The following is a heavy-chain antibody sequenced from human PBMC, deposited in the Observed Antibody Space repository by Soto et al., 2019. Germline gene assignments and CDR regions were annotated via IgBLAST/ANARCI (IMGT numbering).Heavy chain of an antibody. V-gene: IGHV3-33*01. CDR3: ASVGITGTTFRGLAY. J-gene: IGHJ4*02. Sequence: QVQLVESGGGVVQPGRSLRLSCAASGFTFSIYGMHWVRQAPGKGLEWVALIWFDGSNKYYADSVKGRFTISRDNSKNTRYLQINSLRAEVRAVYYCASVGITGTTFRGLAYWGQGTLVTVSS. CDR1: GFTFSIYG. D-gene: IGHD1-20*01. CDR2: IWFDGSNK.